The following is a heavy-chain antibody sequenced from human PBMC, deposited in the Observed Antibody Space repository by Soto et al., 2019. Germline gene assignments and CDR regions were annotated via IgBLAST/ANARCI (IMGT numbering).Heavy chain of an antibody. CDR2: INHSGST. V-gene: IGHV4-34*01. J-gene: IGHJ3*02. D-gene: IGHD2-15*01. CDR1: SGSFSGYY. Sequence: SETLSLTSAVYSGSFSGYYWTWIRHPPGKGLEYIGEINHSGSTNYNPSLKSRVTISVDTSKNQFSLKLSSVTAADTAVYYCARGRLGYCSGGSCYSRDFAFDIWGQGTMVT. CDR3: ARGRLGYCSGGSCYSRDFAFDI.